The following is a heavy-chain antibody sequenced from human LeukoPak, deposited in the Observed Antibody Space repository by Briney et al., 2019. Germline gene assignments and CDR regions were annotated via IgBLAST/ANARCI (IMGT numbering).Heavy chain of an antibody. Sequence: SVKVSCKASGYTFTSYGISWVRQAPGQGLEWMGGIIPIFGTANYAQKFQGRVTITTDESTSTAYMELSSLRSEDTAVYYCARWHRNYYDSSGYSRMDVWGKGTTVTVSS. J-gene: IGHJ6*03. CDR1: GYTFTSYG. V-gene: IGHV1-69*05. CDR3: ARWHRNYYDSSGYSRMDV. CDR2: IIPIFGTA. D-gene: IGHD3-22*01.